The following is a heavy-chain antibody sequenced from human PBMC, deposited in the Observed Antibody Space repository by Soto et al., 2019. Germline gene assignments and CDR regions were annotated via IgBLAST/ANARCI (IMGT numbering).Heavy chain of an antibody. CDR3: AREQFGQWLALVDY. J-gene: IGHJ4*02. CDR2: IDVSGSTI. D-gene: IGHD6-19*01. CDR1: GFIFSSYD. V-gene: IGHV3-48*03. Sequence: EVQLVESGGGLVQPGGSLRLSCAASGFIFSSYDMNWVRQAPGKGLEWISYIDVSGSTIHYGDSVKGRFTISRDNAKNSLFLQMSSLRAEDTAVYYCAREQFGQWLALVDYWGQGTLVTVSS.